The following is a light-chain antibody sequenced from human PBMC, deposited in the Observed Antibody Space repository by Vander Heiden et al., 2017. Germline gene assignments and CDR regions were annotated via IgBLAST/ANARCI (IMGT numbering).Light chain of an antibody. CDR2: WAS. V-gene: IGKV4-1*01. Sequence: DIVMTQPPHPLPLPPGERATINYKSSQSVLYSSNNKNYLAWYQQKPGQPPKLLINWASTRESGVPERFSGSGSGTDFTLTISSLQAEDVAVYYCQQYYTTPFTFGPGTKVDIK. CDR3: QQYYTTPFT. CDR1: QSVLYSSNNKNY. J-gene: IGKJ3*01.